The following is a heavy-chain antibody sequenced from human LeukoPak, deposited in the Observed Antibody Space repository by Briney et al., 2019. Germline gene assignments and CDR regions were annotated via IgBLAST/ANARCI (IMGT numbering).Heavy chain of an antibody. Sequence: SETLSLTCAVYGGSVSGYYWSCIRQPPGKGLEWIGEINHSGSTKYNPSLKSRVTISVDTSKNQFSLKLSSVTAAATAVYYCARGLGTLLRYNWNHGLDPWGQGTLVTVSS. CDR2: INHSGST. V-gene: IGHV4-34*01. CDR1: GGSVSGYY. CDR3: ARGLGTLLRYNWNHGLDP. J-gene: IGHJ5*02. D-gene: IGHD1-14*01.